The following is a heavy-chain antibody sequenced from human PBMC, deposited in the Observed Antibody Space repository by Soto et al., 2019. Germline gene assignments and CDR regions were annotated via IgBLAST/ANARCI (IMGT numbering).Heavy chain of an antibody. CDR2: ISAYNGNT. Sequence: ASVKVSCKASGYTFTSYGISWVRQAPGQGLEWMGWISAYNGNTNYAQKLQGRVTMTTDTSTSTAYMELRSLRSDDTAVYYCAIDGPVVAATLYYYYYYMDVWGKGTTVTVSS. CDR1: GYTFTSYG. CDR3: AIDGPVVAATLYYYYYYMDV. V-gene: IGHV1-18*01. D-gene: IGHD2-15*01. J-gene: IGHJ6*03.